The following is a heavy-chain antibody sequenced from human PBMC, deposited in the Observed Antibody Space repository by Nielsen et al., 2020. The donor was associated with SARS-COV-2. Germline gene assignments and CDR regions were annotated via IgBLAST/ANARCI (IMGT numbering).Heavy chain of an antibody. CDR3: AREPNYDILTGYSNDY. J-gene: IGHJ4*02. CDR1: GYTFTSYA. V-gene: IGHV7-4-1*02. Sequence: ASVQVSCKASGYTFTSYAMNGVRQAPGQGLEWMGWVNTNTGNPTYAQGFTGRFVFSLDTSVSTAYLQISSLKAEDTAVYYCAREPNYDILTGYSNDYWGQGTLVTVSS. D-gene: IGHD3-9*01. CDR2: VNTNTGNP.